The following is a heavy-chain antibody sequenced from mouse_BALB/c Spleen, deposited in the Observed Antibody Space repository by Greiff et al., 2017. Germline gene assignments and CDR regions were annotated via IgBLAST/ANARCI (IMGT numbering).Heavy chain of an antibody. J-gene: IGHJ4*01. CDR1: GFTFSSYT. D-gene: IGHD2-1*01. Sequence: EVMLVESGGGLVKPGGSLKLSCAASGFTFSSYTMSWVRQTPEKRLEWVATISSGGSYTYYPDSVKGRFTISRDNAKNTLYLQMSSLKSEDTAMYYCTRDGNYVGYAMDYWGQGTSVTVSS. CDR3: TRDGNYVGYAMDY. CDR2: ISSGGSYT. V-gene: IGHV5-6-4*01.